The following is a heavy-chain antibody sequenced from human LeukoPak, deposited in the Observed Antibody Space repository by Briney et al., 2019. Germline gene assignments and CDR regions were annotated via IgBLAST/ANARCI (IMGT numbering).Heavy chain of an antibody. V-gene: IGHV1-18*01. CDR3: ARNHLGLGL. D-gene: IGHD3-16*01. Sequence: GASVKVSCKASGYTFTTYEIIWVRQAPGQGLECMGWINTRNGNANYAHQLQGRVTMTTDTSTSTSYMELASLRFDDTAIYYCARNHLGLGLWGQGTLVTVSS. CDR2: INTRNGNA. J-gene: IGHJ4*02. CDR1: GYTFTTYE.